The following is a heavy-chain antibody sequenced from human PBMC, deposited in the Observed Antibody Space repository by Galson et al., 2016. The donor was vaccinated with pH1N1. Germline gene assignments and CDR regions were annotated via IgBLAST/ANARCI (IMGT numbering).Heavy chain of an antibody. CDR3: ARHQSGGGGIPVAFDS. V-gene: IGHV4-38-2*01. D-gene: IGHD1-1*01. J-gene: IGHJ4*02. Sequence: ETLSLTCAVSGYSISSGYYWGWIRQPPGKGLEWIGSSYHSGSTDYNPSLKSRVTTSVDRSKNQFPLKLTSVTDADTAIYYCARHQSGGGGIPVAFDSWGQGTLVTVSS. CDR2: SYHSGST. CDR1: GYSISSGYY.